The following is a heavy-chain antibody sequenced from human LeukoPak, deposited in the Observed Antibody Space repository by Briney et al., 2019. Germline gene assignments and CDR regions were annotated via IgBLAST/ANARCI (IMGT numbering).Heavy chain of an antibody. D-gene: IGHD3-10*01. CDR2: INSDGSST. CDR3: GRERYSYGSGSLLDY. J-gene: IGHJ4*02. Sequence: GGSLRLSCAASGFTFSSYWMHWVRHAPGKGLVWVSRINSDGSSTSYADSVKGRFTISRDNAKNTLYLQMNSLRAEDTAVYYCGRERYSYGSGSLLDYWGQGTLVTVSS. V-gene: IGHV3-74*01. CDR1: GFTFSSYW.